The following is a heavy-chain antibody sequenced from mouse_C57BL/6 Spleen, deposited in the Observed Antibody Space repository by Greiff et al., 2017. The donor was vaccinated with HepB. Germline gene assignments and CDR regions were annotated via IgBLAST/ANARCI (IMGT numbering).Heavy chain of an antibody. V-gene: IGHV1-80*01. CDR3: ARSEGPRYFDV. CDR2: IYPGDGDT. J-gene: IGHJ1*01. Sequence: VQLQQSGAELVKPGASVKISCKASGYAFSSYWMIWVKQRPGKGLEWIGQIYPGDGDTNYNGKFKGKATLTADKSSSTAYMQLSSLTSEDSAVYFCARSEGPRYFDVWGAGTTVTVSS. CDR1: GYAFSSYW.